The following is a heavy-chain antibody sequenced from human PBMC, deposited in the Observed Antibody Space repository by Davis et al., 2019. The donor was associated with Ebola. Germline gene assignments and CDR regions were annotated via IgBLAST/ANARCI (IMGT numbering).Heavy chain of an antibody. CDR1: GIDVSSHN. Sequence: GESLKISCAASGIDVSSHNMNWVRQAPGKGLEWISYISTSSTTIYYADSVKGRFTISRDNAKNSVYLQMNSLRDEDTAVYFCATDPIYWGQGTLVTVSS. J-gene: IGHJ4*02. CDR2: ISTSSTTI. CDR3: ATDPIY. V-gene: IGHV3-48*02.